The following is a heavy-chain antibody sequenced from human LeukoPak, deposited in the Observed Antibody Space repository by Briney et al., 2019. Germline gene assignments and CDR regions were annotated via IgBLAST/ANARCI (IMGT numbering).Heavy chain of an antibody. J-gene: IGHJ4*02. V-gene: IGHV3-74*01. CDR2: INPDGSRT. Sequence: PGGSLRLSCAASGFTFSTYWLHWVRQAPGKGLVWVSHINPDGSRTTYADSVEGRFTISRDNTKNTLYLQMNSLRVEDTAVYYCAYQLLPNWGQETLVTVSS. CDR3: AYQLLPN. D-gene: IGHD2-2*01. CDR1: GFTFSTYW.